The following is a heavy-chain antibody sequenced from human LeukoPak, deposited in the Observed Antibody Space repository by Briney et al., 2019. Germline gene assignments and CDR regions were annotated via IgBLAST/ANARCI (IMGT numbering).Heavy chain of an antibody. V-gene: IGHV4-59*01. CDR3: AKESNSSDNWYFDL. J-gene: IGHJ2*01. CDR2: MYNSGST. CDR1: GGSFSSYN. D-gene: IGHD2/OR15-2a*01. Sequence: SETLSLTCAVYGGSFSSYNWNWTRQPPGKGLEWIGYMYNSGSTNNNPSLKSRVTISVDKSKNQFSLKLSSVTAADTAVYYCAKESNSSDNWYFDLWGRGTLVTVSS.